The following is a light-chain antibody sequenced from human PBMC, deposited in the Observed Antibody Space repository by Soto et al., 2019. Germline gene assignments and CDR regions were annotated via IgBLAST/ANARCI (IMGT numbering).Light chain of an antibody. CDR3: QQYGSSPPYT. CDR2: GAS. Sequence: EIVLTQSPGTLSLSPGERATLSCRASQSVSSSYLDWYQQKPGQAPRLLIYGASSRATGIPDRFSGSGSGTDFTLTISRLEPEDFAVYYCQQYGSSPPYTFGQVTKL. V-gene: IGKV3-20*01. J-gene: IGKJ2*01. CDR1: QSVSSSY.